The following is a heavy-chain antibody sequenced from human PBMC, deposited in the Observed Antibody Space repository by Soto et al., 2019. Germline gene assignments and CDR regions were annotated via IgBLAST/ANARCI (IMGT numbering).Heavy chain of an antibody. CDR1: GFTFSSYG. V-gene: IGHV3-30*18. CDR2: ISYDGSNK. J-gene: IGHJ4*02. D-gene: IGHD1-26*01. CDR3: AKGATQGSDY. Sequence: QVQLVESGGGVVQPGRSLRLSCAASGFTFSSYGMHWVRQAPGKGLEWVAVISYDGSNKYYADSVKGRFTISRDNSKNTHYLQMNSMRAEDTAVYYCAKGATQGSDYWGQGTLVTVSS.